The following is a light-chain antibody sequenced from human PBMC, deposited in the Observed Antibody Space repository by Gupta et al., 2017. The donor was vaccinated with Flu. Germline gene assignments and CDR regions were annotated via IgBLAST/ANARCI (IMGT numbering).Light chain of an antibody. CDR1: QSVSSY. Sequence: EIVLTQSPATLSLSPGERATLTCRASQSVSSYLAWYQQKAGQAPRLLIYDASNRATGIPARFSGSGSGTDFTLTISSLEPEDFAVYYCQQRGNWPFTFGHGTKVDIK. J-gene: IGKJ3*01. CDR2: DAS. V-gene: IGKV3-11*01. CDR3: QQRGNWPFT.